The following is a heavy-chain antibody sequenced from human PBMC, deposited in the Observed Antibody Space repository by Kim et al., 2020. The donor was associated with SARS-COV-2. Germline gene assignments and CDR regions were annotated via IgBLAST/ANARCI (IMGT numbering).Heavy chain of an antibody. CDR1: GGSISSGGYY. V-gene: IGHV4-31*03. CDR2: IYYSGST. CDR3: AREGKKRNWFDP. J-gene: IGHJ5*02. Sequence: SETLSLTCTVSGGSISSGGYYWSWIRQHPGKGLEWIGYIYYSGSTYYNPSLKSRVTISVDTSKNQFSLKLSSVTAADTAVYYCAREGKKRNWFDPWGQGTLVTVSS.